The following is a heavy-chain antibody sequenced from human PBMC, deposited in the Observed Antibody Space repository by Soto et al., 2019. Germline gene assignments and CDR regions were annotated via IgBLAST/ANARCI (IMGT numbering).Heavy chain of an antibody. J-gene: IGHJ6*02. CDR3: ARDLYVGWPYCYGMDL. CDR2: VSGSGDST. V-gene: IGHV3-23*01. D-gene: IGHD6-19*01. Sequence: EVQLLESGGGLVQPGGSLRLSCAASGCTFSAYAMTWVRQAPGKGLEWVSAVSGSGDSTYYADSVKGRFSFSRDNSKNTVNLQMTSLRAEDTAVYYCARDLYVGWPYCYGMDLWGQGTTVTVSS. CDR1: GCTFSAYA.